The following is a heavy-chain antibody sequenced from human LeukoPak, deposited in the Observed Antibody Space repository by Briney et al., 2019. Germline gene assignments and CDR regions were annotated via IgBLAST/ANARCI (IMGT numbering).Heavy chain of an antibody. CDR2: IYYSGST. D-gene: IGHD3-10*01. CDR3: ARDIMVRGVTSI. V-gene: IGHV4-59*01. Sequence: SETLSLTCTVSGGSISSYYWSWIRQPPGKGLEWIGYIYYSGSTNYNPSLKSRVTISVDTSKNQFSLKLSSVTAADTAVYYCARDIMVRGVTSIWGQGTMVTVSS. J-gene: IGHJ3*02. CDR1: GGSISSYY.